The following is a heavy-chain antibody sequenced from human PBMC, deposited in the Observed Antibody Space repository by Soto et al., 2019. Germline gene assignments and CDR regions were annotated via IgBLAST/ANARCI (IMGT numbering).Heavy chain of an antibody. CDR3: ARQQTLSGFMRNNYFDP. V-gene: IGHV1-24*01. CDR1: GYSLTELP. CDR2: YDPEDGKA. J-gene: IGHJ5*02. D-gene: IGHD3-9*01. Sequence: ASVKVSCKVSGYSLTELPIHWVRQAPGKGLEWMGGYDPEDGKATYAQKFQGRVTMTEDISTDTAYMELSSLTSEDTAVYYCARQQTLSGFMRNNYFDPWGQGTLVTAPQ.